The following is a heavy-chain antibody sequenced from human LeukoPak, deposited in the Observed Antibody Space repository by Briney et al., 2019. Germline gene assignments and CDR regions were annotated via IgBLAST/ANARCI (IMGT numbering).Heavy chain of an antibody. V-gene: IGHV4-59*12. CDR1: GGSISSYY. Sequence: SSETLSLTCTVSGGSISSYYWSWIRQPPGKGLEWIGYIYYSGSTNYNPSLKSRVTMSVDTSKNQFSLKLSSVTAADTAVYYCARETYSGSSGFFIYAFDIWGQGTMVTVSS. J-gene: IGHJ3*02. CDR2: IYYSGST. D-gene: IGHD1-26*01. CDR3: ARETYSGSSGFFIYAFDI.